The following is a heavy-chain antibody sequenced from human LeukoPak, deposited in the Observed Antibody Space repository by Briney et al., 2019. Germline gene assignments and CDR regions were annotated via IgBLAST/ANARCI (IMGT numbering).Heavy chain of an antibody. Sequence: GGPLRLSCTGSGFTFSSYNMNWVRQAPGKGLEWVSSISYSSNYLYYADSVRGRFTISRDNAKTSLFLQMNSLRAEDTAVYYCARGRAVTGTEDLDYWGQGTLVTVSS. CDR3: ARGRAVTGTEDLDY. CDR1: GFTFSSYN. D-gene: IGHD6-19*01. J-gene: IGHJ4*02. CDR2: ISYSSNYL. V-gene: IGHV3-21*06.